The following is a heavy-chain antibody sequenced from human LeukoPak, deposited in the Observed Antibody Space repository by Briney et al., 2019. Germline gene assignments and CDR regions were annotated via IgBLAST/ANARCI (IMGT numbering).Heavy chain of an antibody. CDR1: GFSFSSYA. V-gene: IGHV3-21*06. CDR3: ARKEEDDAFDI. Sequence: GGSLRLSCAASGFSFSSYAMSWVRQAPGKGLEWVSSISSTSSSSYIFHADSVRGRFTISRDNAKNSLYLQMNSLRAEDMAVYYCARKEEDDAFDIWGQGTMVTVSS. CDR2: ISSTSSSSYI. J-gene: IGHJ3*02.